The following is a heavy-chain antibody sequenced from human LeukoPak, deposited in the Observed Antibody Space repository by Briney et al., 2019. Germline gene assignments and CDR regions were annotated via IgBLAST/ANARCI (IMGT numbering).Heavy chain of an antibody. Sequence: SETLSLTCTVSGGSISSYYWSWIRQPAGKPLEWIGRIYASGSTNYNPSLQSRVTMSVDTSKNQFSLKLTSVTAADTASYYCARVHDFNWLDPWGQGTLVTVSS. CDR1: GGSISSYY. CDR3: ARVHDFNWLDP. CDR2: IYASGST. J-gene: IGHJ5*02. V-gene: IGHV4-4*07. D-gene: IGHD1-1*01.